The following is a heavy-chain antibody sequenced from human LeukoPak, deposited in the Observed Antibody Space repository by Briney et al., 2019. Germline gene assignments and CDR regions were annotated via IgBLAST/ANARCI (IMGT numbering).Heavy chain of an antibody. V-gene: IGHV1-69*04. CDR1: GGTFSSYA. CDR3: ARSSRDFWSGYLVY. CDR2: IIPILGIA. J-gene: IGHJ4*02. Sequence: GASVKVSCKASGGTFSSYAISWVRQAPGQGVEWMGRIIPILGIANYAQKFQGRVTITADKSTNTAYMELSSLRSEDTAVYYCARSSRDFWSGYLVYWGQGTLVTVSS. D-gene: IGHD3-3*01.